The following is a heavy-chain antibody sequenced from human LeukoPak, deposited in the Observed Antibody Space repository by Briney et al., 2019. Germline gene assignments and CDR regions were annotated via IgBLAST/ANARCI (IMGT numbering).Heavy chain of an antibody. CDR3: ARFGRSQAAGTFDY. CDR2: IYHSGST. D-gene: IGHD6-13*01. V-gene: IGHV4-30-2*02. CDR1: GGSISSGGYY. Sequence: SETLSLTCTVSGGSISSGGYYWSWIRQPPGKGLEWIGYIYHSGSTYYNPSLKSRVTISVDRSKNQFSPKLSSVTAADTAVYYCARFGRSQAAGTFDYWGQGTLVTVSS. J-gene: IGHJ4*02.